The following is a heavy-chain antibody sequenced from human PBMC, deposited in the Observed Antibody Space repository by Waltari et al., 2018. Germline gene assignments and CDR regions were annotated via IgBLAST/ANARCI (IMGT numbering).Heavy chain of an antibody. CDR1: GGSISNGDYY. D-gene: IGHD3-16*02. Sequence: QLQLQESGPGLVKPSETLSLTCTVSGGSISNGDYYWAWIRQPPGKGLEWIGTINYSGTTYYNSALKSRVTMSVDTSKNQFSLKRSSVTAADTAVYYCAKDPYTNIYRYYYYGMDVWGRGTTVTVSS. V-gene: IGHV4-39*07. J-gene: IGHJ6*02. CDR3: AKDPYTNIYRYYYYGMDV. CDR2: INYSGTT.